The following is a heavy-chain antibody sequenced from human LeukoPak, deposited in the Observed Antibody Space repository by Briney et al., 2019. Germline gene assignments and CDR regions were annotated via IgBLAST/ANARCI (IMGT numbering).Heavy chain of an antibody. V-gene: IGHV4-39*07. CDR3: ARRYAYYYYMDV. Sequence: AETLSLTCTVSGGSISSSSYYWGWIRQPPGKGLEWIGSIYYSGSTYYNPSLKSRVTISVDTSKNQFSLKLSSVTAADTAVYYCARRYAYYYYMDVWGKGTTVTVSS. CDR2: IYYSGST. J-gene: IGHJ6*03. CDR1: GGSISSSSYY. D-gene: IGHD5-18*01.